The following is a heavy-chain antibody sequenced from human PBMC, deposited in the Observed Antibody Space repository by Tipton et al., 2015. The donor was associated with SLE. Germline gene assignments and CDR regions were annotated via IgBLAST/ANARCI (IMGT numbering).Heavy chain of an antibody. CDR3: ARHGVVVPAALRGWFDP. Sequence: TLSLTCTVSGGSISSYYWSWIRQPPGKGLEWIGYIYYSGSTNYNPSLKSRVTISVDTSKNQFSLKLSSVTAVDTAVYYCARHGVVVPAALRGWFDPWGQGTLVTVYS. CDR2: IYYSGST. V-gene: IGHV4-59*01. J-gene: IGHJ5*02. CDR1: GGSISSYY. D-gene: IGHD2-2*01.